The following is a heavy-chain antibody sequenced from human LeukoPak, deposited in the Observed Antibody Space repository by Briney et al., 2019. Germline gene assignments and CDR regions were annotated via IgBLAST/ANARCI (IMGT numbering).Heavy chain of an antibody. J-gene: IGHJ4*02. D-gene: IGHD3-22*01. Sequence: GGSLRLSCAASGFTFSSYSMNWVRQAPGKGLEWVSSISSSSSYIYYADSVKGRFTISGDNAKNSLYLQMNSLKTEDTAVYYCTRSYNYYDSTGYYGFDYWGQGTLVTVSS. CDR3: TRSYNYYDSTGYYGFDY. V-gene: IGHV3-21*03. CDR2: ISSSSSYI. CDR1: GFTFSSYS.